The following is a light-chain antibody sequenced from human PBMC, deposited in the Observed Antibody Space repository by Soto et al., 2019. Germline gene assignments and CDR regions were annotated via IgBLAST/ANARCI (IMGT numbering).Light chain of an antibody. J-gene: IGKJ2*01. V-gene: IGKV3-15*01. CDR1: QSVSSN. Sequence: EIVMTXSPATLSVSPGERATLSCRASQSVSSNLAWYQQKPGQAPRLLIYGASTRATGIPARFSGSGSGTEFTLTISSLQSEDFAVYYCQQYNNWPPYTFGQGTKLEIK. CDR2: GAS. CDR3: QQYNNWPPYT.